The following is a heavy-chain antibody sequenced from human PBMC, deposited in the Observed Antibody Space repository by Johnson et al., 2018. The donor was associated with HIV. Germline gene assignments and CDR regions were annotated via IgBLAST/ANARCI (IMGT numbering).Heavy chain of an antibody. CDR3: AKVDCGGDTCAGYDPFDL. D-gene: IGHD2-21*01. J-gene: IGHJ3*01. V-gene: IGHV3-74*03. CDR2: IYNDGSRT. Sequence: VQLVESGGGLVQPEGSLRLSCAASGFAFRTYWMVWVRQVPGKRPVWVARIYNDGSRTTYADSVRGRFTISRDNAKYTVDLQMNSLRVEDTAVYYCAKVDCGGDTCAGYDPFDLWGQGTLVTVSS. CDR1: GFAFRTYW.